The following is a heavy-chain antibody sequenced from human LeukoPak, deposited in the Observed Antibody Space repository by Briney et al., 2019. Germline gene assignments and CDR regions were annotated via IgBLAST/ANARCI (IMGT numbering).Heavy chain of an antibody. J-gene: IGHJ4*02. D-gene: IGHD3-16*02. CDR2: INHSGST. Sequence: PSETLSLTCAVYGGSFSGYYWSWIRQPPGKGLEWIGEINHSGSTNYNPSLKSRVTISVDTSKNQFSLKLSSVTAADTAVYYCARGLFPPKYYDYIWGSYRYTDRYFDYWGQGTLVTVSS. CDR3: ARGLFPPKYYDYIWGSYRYTDRYFDY. CDR1: GGSFSGYY. V-gene: IGHV4-34*01.